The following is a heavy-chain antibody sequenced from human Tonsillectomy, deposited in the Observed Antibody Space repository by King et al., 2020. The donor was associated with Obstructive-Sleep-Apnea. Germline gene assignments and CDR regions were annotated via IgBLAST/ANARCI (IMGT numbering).Heavy chain of an antibody. V-gene: IGHV3-30-3*01. J-gene: IGHJ4*02. D-gene: IGHD3-10*01. CDR2: ISYYASSQ. CDR3: TRSTYYYGSGSYSDY. Sequence: VQLVESGGGVVQPGRSLRLSFTASGLTFSRNAMHWVRQAPGKGLEWVAVISYYASSQYSADSVKGRFTISRDNSKNTLYLQMNSLRFEDTAVYFCTRSTYYYGSGSYSDYWGQGTLVTVSS. CDR1: GLTFSRNA.